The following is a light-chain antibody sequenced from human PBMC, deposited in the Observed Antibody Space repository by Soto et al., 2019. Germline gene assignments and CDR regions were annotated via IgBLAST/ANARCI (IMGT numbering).Light chain of an antibody. CDR2: AAS. CDR1: QAINSY. V-gene: IGKV1D-16*01. Sequence: DVQMTQSPSSLSASVGDRVTITCRASQAINSYLAWYQQKPGNAPKSLIYAASSLQTGVPSRFSGSESGTDFTLTISNPQPEDSATYYCQQYNIYPLTFGGGTKVEIK. J-gene: IGKJ4*01. CDR3: QQYNIYPLT.